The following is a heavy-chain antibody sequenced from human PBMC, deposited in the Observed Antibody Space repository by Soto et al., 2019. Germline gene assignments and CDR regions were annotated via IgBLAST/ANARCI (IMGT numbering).Heavy chain of an antibody. CDR2: IYNTGST. V-gene: IGHV4-59*01. CDR3: ARAGAAESYFES. Sequence: SETLSLTCTVSGGFISNYYLSWIRQPPGKGLEWIGYIYNTGSTNYNPSLKSRVTMSVDTSKNQFSLKVSSVTAADTAVYYCARAGAAESYFESWGQGTLVTVSS. CDR1: GGFISNYY. J-gene: IGHJ4*02. D-gene: IGHD6-13*01.